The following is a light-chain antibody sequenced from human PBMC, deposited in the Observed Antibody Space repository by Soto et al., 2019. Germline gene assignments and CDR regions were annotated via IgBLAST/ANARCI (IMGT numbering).Light chain of an antibody. J-gene: IGKJ2*01. CDR1: QSISNS. V-gene: IGKV3-15*01. CDR2: GAS. CDR3: QQYHSWPPRT. Sequence: EIVMTQSPASLSVSPGETATLSCRASQSISNSLAWYQQKPGQAPSLLIYGASTRATCIPARFSGSGSGTEFTLIIISLQSEDSALYYCQQYHSWPPRTFGQGTKLEIK.